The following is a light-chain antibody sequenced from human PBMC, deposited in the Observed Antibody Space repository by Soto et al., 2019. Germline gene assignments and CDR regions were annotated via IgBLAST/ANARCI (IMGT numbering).Light chain of an antibody. V-gene: IGKV3-20*01. J-gene: IGKJ4*01. CDR3: QQYGSTPLT. CDR2: GAS. CDR1: QSVSRNY. Sequence: EIGLTQSPGTLSLSPGGRATLSCRASQSVSRNYVAWYQQKPGQAPRLLIYGASSRASGIPDRFSGSGSGADFTLSITRLEHEHFALYYCQQYGSTPLTFGGGTKVDIK.